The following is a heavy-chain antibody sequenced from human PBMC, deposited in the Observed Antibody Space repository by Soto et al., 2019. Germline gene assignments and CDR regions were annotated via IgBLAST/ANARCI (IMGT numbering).Heavy chain of an antibody. D-gene: IGHD5-12*01. CDR1: GGSISSYY. J-gene: IGHJ4*02. CDR2: IYYSGST. V-gene: IGHV4-59*03. CDR3: AAGGGLPRYY. Sequence: PSETLSLTCTVSGGSISSYYWSWIRQPPGKGLEWIGYIYYSGSTFYNPSLKSRVTLSVDGSKNQFSLKLSSVTAADTAVYYCAAGGGLPRYYWGQGTLVTVSS.